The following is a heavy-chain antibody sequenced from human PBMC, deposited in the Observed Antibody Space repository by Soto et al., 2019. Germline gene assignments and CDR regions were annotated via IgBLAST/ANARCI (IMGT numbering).Heavy chain of an antibody. Sequence: ASVKVSCKASGYTFTGHYMHWVRQAPGQGLEWMGWINPNSGATNYAQKFQDRVTMTRDTSINTAYMELSRLRSDDTAVYYCASPGWDDVSYFDYWGQGTLVTVSS. J-gene: IGHJ4*02. CDR2: INPNSGAT. CDR1: GYTFTGHY. D-gene: IGHD1-1*01. CDR3: ASPGWDDVSYFDY. V-gene: IGHV1-2*02.